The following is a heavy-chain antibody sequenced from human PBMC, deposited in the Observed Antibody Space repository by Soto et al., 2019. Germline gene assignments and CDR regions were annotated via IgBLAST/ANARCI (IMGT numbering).Heavy chain of an antibody. V-gene: IGHV4-61*01. J-gene: IGHJ6*02. Sequence: SETLSLTCTVSGGSVSSGSHYWSWIRHPPGKGLEWIGYIYYSGSTNYNPSLKSRVTISVDTSKNQFSLKLSSVTAADTAVYYWSGETPYFGFWSGYLAYGMDVWGQGTTVTVSS. CDR3: SGETPYFGFWSGYLAYGMDV. CDR1: GGSVSSGSHY. D-gene: IGHD3-3*01. CDR2: IYYSGST.